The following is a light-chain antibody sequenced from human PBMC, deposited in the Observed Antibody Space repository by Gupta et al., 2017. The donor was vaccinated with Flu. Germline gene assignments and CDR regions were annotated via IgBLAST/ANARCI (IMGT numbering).Light chain of an antibody. CDR3: QQSYSTPCT. CDR2: AAS. CDR1: QSISSY. V-gene: IGKV1-39*01. Sequence: DKQITYPSSLSASVGDRVTITCRASQSISSYLNWYQQKPGKAPKLLIYAASSLQSGVPSRFSGSGSGTDFTLTISSLQPEDFATYYCQQSYSTPCTFGQGTKVEIK. J-gene: IGKJ1*01.